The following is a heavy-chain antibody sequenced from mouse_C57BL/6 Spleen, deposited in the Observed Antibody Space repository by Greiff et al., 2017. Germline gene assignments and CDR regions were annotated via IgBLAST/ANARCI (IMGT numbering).Heavy chain of an antibody. CDR2: ISSGSSTI. V-gene: IGHV5-17*01. CDR3: ARPLYYGSSYYSMDY. J-gene: IGHJ4*01. CDR1: GFTFSDYG. Sequence: EVQRVESGGGLVKPGGSLKLSCAASGFTFSDYGMHWVRQAPEKGLEWVAYISSGSSTIYYADTVKGRFTIARDNAKNTLFLQMTRLRSEDTAMYYCARPLYYGSSYYSMDYWGQGTSVTVSS. D-gene: IGHD1-1*01.